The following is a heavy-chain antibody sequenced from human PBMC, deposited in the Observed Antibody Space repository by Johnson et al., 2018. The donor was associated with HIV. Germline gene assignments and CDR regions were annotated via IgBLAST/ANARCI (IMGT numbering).Heavy chain of an antibody. CDR2: ISSSGTTI. Sequence: QVQLVESGGGLVKPGGSLRLSCVVSGFTFRDYYMSWIRQAPGKGLEWVSYISSSGTTIYYADSVKGRFTISRDHGKNSLYLQMNSLRAEDTAVYSCATVPRCIPPSIWGQGTKGTVS. CDR3: ATVPRCIPPSI. V-gene: IGHV3-11*04. CDR1: GFTFRDYY. D-gene: IGHD2-8*01. J-gene: IGHJ3*02.